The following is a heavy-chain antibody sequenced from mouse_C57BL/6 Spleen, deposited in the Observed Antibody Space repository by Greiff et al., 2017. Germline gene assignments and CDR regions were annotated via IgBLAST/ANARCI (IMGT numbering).Heavy chain of an antibody. V-gene: IGHV1-42*01. CDR3: ARVLLDY. Sequence: EVKLVESGPELVKPGASVKISCKASGYSFTGYYMNWVKQSPEKSLEWIGEINPSTGGTTYNQKFKAKATLTVDKSSSTAYMQLKSLTSEDSAVYYCARVLLDYWGQGTSVTVSS. J-gene: IGHJ4*01. CDR2: INPSTGGT. D-gene: IGHD1-1*01. CDR1: GYSFTGYY.